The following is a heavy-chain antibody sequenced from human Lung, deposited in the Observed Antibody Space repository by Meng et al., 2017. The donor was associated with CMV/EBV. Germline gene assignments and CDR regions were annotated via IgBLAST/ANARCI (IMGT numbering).Heavy chain of an antibody. CDR1: GDSITNHNW. D-gene: IGHD3-10*01. CDR3: LRRSGGSV. J-gene: IGHJ1*01. V-gene: IGHV4-4*02. Sequence: QVQLRESGPALVKPSEPRSLTSAVSGDSITNHNWWAWVRQPPGKGLEWIGEIPHRGSSAYNPSLKSRVSMSIDKSKNQFSLKLTSVTAADTAVYHCLRRSGGSVWGQGTLVTVSS. CDR2: IPHRGSS.